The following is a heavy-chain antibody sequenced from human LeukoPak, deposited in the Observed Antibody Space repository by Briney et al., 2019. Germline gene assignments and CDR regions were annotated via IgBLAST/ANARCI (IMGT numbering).Heavy chain of an antibody. CDR2: INHSGST. D-gene: IGHD3-16*01. J-gene: IGHJ3*02. Sequence: PSETLSLTCAVSGGSFSGYYWSWIRQPPGKGLEWIGEINHSGSTNYNPSLKSRVTISVDTSKNQFSLKLSSVTAADTAVYYCAGWGGDAFDIWGQGTMVTVSS. V-gene: IGHV4-34*01. CDR1: GGSFSGYY. CDR3: AGWGGDAFDI.